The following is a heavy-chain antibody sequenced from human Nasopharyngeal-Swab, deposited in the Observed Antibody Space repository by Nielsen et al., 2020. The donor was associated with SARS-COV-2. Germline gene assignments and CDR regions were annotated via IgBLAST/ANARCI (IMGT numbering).Heavy chain of an antibody. Sequence: WVRQAPGQGLECMGWISAYNGNTNYAQKLRGRVTMTTDTSTSTAYMELRSLRSDDMAVYYCARARGYSGYGYWGQGTLVTVSS. CDR3: ARARGYSGYGY. J-gene: IGHJ4*02. D-gene: IGHD5-12*01. V-gene: IGHV1-18*03. CDR2: ISAYNGNT.